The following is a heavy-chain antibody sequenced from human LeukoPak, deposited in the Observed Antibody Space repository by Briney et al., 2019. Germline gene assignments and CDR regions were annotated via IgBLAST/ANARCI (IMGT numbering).Heavy chain of an antibody. Sequence: PGGSLRLSCAASGFTFSNAWMSWVRQAPGKGLEWVGRIKSKTDGGTTDYAAPVKGRFTFSRDDSKNTLYLQMNSLKTEDTAVYYCTTDRTTVTPLSGYYYYGMDVWGQGTTVTVSS. D-gene: IGHD4-17*01. CDR2: IKSKTDGGTT. CDR3: TTDRTTVTPLSGYYYYGMDV. J-gene: IGHJ6*02. V-gene: IGHV3-15*01. CDR1: GFTFSNAW.